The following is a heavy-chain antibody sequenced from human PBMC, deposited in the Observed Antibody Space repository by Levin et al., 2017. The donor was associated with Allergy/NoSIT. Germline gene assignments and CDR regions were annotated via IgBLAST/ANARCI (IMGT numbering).Heavy chain of an antibody. Sequence: GASVKVSCKVSGYTLTELSMHWVRQAPGKGLEWMGGFDPEDGETIYAQKFQGRVTMTEDTSTDTAYMELSSLRSEDTAVYYCATVHIGYGGSEIFDYWGQGTLVTVSS. J-gene: IGHJ4*02. CDR3: ATVHIGYGGSEIFDY. CDR1: GYTLTELS. V-gene: IGHV1-24*01. CDR2: FDPEDGET. D-gene: IGHD4-23*01.